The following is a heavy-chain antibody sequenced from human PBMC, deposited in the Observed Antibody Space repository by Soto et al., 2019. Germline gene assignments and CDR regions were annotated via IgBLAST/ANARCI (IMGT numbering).Heavy chain of an antibody. CDR3: AKGSFSHNGIYDPFDI. CDR1: GFIFSNYA. V-gene: IGHV3-23*01. D-gene: IGHD3-3*02. J-gene: IGHJ3*02. CDR2: IGGEAVST. Sequence: EVQLLESGGGLVQPGGSLRLSCAASGFIFSNYAMSWVRQGPGKGLEWVSVIGGEAVSTNCAGSVKGRCTVSRDNSKNTVYRQLDSLRDDDTAVYYWAKGSFSHNGIYDPFDIWGQGTMVTVSS.